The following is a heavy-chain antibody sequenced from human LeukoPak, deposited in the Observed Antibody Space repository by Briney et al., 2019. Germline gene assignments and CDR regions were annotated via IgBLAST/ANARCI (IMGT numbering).Heavy chain of an antibody. CDR3: ARGGYDSSGYYFSLLYDY. J-gene: IGHJ4*02. CDR1: GGSISSYY. D-gene: IGHD3-22*01. V-gene: IGHV4-59*01. Sequence: SETLSLTCTVSGGSISSYYWSWIRQPPGKGLEWIGDIDYSGGTNYNPSLKIRVTISVDTSTNQFSLKMSSVTAADTAVYYCARGGYDSSGYYFSLLYDYWGQGTLVTVSS. CDR2: IDYSGGT.